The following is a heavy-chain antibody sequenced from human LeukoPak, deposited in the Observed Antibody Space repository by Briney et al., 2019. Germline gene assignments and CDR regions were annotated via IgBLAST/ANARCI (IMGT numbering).Heavy chain of an antibody. CDR2: VSGSGGST. Sequence: AGGSLRLSCAASGFTFSTYGMSWVRQAPGKGLDWVSAVSGSGGSTHYADSVKGRFTISRDNSKNTLYLQMNSLRAEDTAVYYCAKDWTQYSSGWTTGAEYFQHWGQGTLVTVST. CDR3: AKDWTQYSSGWTTGAEYFQH. V-gene: IGHV3-23*01. J-gene: IGHJ1*01. D-gene: IGHD6-19*01. CDR1: GFTFSTYG.